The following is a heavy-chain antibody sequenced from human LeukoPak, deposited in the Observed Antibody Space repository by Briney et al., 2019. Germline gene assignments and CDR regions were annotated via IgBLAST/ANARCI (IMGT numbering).Heavy chain of an antibody. V-gene: IGHV3-7*03. J-gene: IGHJ4*02. D-gene: IGHD2-2*01. Sequence: PGGSLRLSCAASGFTFSSYWMSWVRQAPGKGLEWVANIKQDGSEKYYVDSVKGRFTISRDNAKNSLYLQMDSLRAEDTALYYCARAPITSPFYFDSWGQGTLVTVSS. CDR3: ARAPITSPFYFDS. CDR1: GFTFSSYW. CDR2: IKQDGSEK.